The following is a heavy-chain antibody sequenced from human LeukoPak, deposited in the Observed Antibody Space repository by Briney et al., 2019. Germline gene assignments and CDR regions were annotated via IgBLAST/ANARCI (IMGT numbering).Heavy chain of an antibody. CDR3: ARDQAPNQYYYDTSGYYPDAFDI. D-gene: IGHD3-22*01. J-gene: IGHJ3*02. V-gene: IGHV1-18*01. Sequence: ASVKVSCKASGYIFTSYGISWVRQAPGQGLEWMGWISAYNGNTNYAQKLQGRVTMTTDTSTSTAYMELRSLRSDDTAVYYCARDQAPNQYYYDTSGYYPDAFDIWGQGTMVTVSS. CDR2: ISAYNGNT. CDR1: GYIFTSYG.